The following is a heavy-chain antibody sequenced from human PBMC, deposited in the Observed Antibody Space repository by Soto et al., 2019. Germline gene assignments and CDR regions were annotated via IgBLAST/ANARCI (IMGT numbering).Heavy chain of an antibody. CDR1: GGSISSGGYS. Sequence: QLQLQESGSGLVKPSQTLSLTCAVSGGSISSGGYSWSWIRQPPGKGLEWIGYIYHSGSTYYNPSLKSRVTIAVDRSKNQFSLKLSSVNSADTAVYYCAAGGGLPRYYWGQGTLVTVSS. D-gene: IGHD5-12*01. CDR3: AAGGGLPRYY. V-gene: IGHV4-30-2*01. CDR2: IYHSGST. J-gene: IGHJ4*02.